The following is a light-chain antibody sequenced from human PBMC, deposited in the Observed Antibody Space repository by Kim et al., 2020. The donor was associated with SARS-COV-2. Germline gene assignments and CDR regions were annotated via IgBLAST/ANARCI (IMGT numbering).Light chain of an antibody. V-gene: IGKV6-21*01. J-gene: IGKJ2*01. Sequence: SVTPKEKVTITWRASQSIGSNLHLYQQKTDQSPKLLIKYASLSFSGVPSMFSGSGSGTDYTLTIKSLEAEDAATYYCHQSSSLPQTFGQGTKLEI. CDR1: QSIGSN. CDR2: YAS. CDR3: HQSSSLPQT.